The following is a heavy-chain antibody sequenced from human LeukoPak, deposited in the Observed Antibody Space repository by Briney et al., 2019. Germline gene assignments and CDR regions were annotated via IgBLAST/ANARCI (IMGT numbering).Heavy chain of an antibody. CDR1: GYTFTNYG. D-gene: IGHD2-2*01. CDR2: INPSGGST. Sequence: GASVKVSCKASGYTFTNYGISWVRQVPGQGLEWMGIINPSGGSTSYAQKFQGRVTMTRDTSTSTVYMELSSLRSEDTAVYYCAMYCSSTSCQDYWGQGTLVTVSS. CDR3: AMYCSSTSCQDY. V-gene: IGHV1-46*01. J-gene: IGHJ4*02.